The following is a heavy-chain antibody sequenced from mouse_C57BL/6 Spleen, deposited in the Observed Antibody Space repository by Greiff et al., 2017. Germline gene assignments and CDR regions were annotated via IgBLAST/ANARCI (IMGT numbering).Heavy chain of an antibody. CDR2: IYPGDGDT. V-gene: IGHV1-80*01. CDR1: GYAFSSYW. Sequence: VKLMESGAELVKPGASVKISCKASGYAFSSYWMNWVKQRPGKGLEWIGQIYPGDGDTNYNGKFKGKATLTADKSSSTAYMQLSSLTSEDSAVYFCASPLTTVVAPYAMDYWGQGTSVTVSS. CDR3: ASPLTTVVAPYAMDY. J-gene: IGHJ4*01. D-gene: IGHD1-1*01.